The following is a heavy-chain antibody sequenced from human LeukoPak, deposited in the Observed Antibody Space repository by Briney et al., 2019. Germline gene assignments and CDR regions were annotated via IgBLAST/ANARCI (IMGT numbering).Heavy chain of an antibody. D-gene: IGHD4-23*01. CDR3: ASDPRGGNSYYYYYYMDV. V-gene: IGHV1-2*02. J-gene: IGHJ6*03. CDR2: INPNSGGT. CDR1: GYTFTGYY. Sequence: GASVKASCKASGYTFTGYYMHWVRQAPGQGLEWMGWINPNSGGTNYAQKFQGRVTMTGDTSISTAYMELSRLRSDDTAVYYCASDPRGGNSYYYYYYMDVWGKGTTVTVSS.